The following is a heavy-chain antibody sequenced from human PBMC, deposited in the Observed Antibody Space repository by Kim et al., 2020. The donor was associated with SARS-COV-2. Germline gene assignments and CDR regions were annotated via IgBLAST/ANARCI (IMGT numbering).Heavy chain of an antibody. D-gene: IGHD3-16*01. J-gene: IGHJ5*02. CDR1: GYTFTSYD. Sequence: ASVKVSCKASGYTFTSYDINWVRQATGQGLEWMGWTNPNSGNTGYAQKFQGRVTMTGNTSINTAYMELSSLRSEDTAVYYCARRRYAKAWFDPWAQGTLVRVSS. V-gene: IGHV1-8*01. CDR2: TNPNSGNT. CDR3: ARRRYAKAWFDP.